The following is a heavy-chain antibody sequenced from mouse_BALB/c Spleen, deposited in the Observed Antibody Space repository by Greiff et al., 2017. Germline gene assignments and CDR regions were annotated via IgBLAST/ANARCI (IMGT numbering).Heavy chain of an antibody. CDR1: GFNIKDYY. V-gene: IGHV14-1*02. J-gene: IGHJ3*01. CDR3: ARRGPFAY. CDR2: IDPENGNT. Sequence: VQLQQSGAELVRPGALVKLSCKASGFNIKDYYMHWVKQRPEQGLEWIGWIDPENGNTIYDPKFQGKASITADTSSNTAYLQLSSLTSEDTAVYYCARRGPFAYGGQGTLVTVSA.